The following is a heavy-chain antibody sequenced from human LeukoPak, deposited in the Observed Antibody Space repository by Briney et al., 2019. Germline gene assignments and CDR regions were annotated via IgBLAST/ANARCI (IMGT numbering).Heavy chain of an antibody. V-gene: IGHV3-7*03. CDR1: GFTFSRDW. CDR3: AKDFEGSRSYYCPFDY. J-gene: IGHJ4*02. Sequence: GGSLRLSCAASGFTFSRDWMNWVRQAPGKTLEWVANINQDGSKKNYVDSVKGRFTISRDNAKNSVYLQMNSLRDEDTAVYYCAKDFEGSRSYYCPFDYWGQGTLVTVSS. CDR2: INQDGSKK. D-gene: IGHD3-10*01.